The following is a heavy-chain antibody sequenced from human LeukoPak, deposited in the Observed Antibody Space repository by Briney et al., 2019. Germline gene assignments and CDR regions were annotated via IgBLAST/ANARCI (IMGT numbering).Heavy chain of an antibody. CDR1: GFTFSTYW. CDR2: IKKDGSEK. CDR3: ARGIVGATLFDY. D-gene: IGHD1-26*01. V-gene: IGHV3-7*01. Sequence: GGSLRLSCAASGFTFSTYWMSWVRQAPGKGLEWVANIKKDGSEKYYVDSVKGRFTISRDNAKNSLYLQMNSLRAEDTAIYYCARGIVGATLFDYWGQGTLVTVSS. J-gene: IGHJ4*02.